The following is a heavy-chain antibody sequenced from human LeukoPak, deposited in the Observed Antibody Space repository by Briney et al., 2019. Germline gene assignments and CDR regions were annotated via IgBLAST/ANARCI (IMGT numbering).Heavy chain of an antibody. V-gene: IGHV4-38-2*02. D-gene: IGHD3-9*01. CDR2: IYHSGST. CDR3: ARDYDILNY. CDR1: GYSISSGYY. Sequence: SETLSLTCTVSGYSISSGYYWGWIRQPPGKGLEWIGSIYHSGSTYYNPSLKSRVTISVDTSKNQFSLKLSSVTAADTAVYYCARDYDILNYWGQGTLVTVSS. J-gene: IGHJ4*02.